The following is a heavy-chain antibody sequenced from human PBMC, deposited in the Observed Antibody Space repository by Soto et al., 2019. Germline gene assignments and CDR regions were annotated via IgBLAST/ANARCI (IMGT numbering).Heavy chain of an antibody. Sequence: PGESLKISCKGSGYSLTSYWIGWVRQMPGKGLEWMGIIYPGDSDTRYSPSFQGQVTISADKSISTAYLQWSSLKASDPAMYYCARPAEKTIVAQDACDIWGQGTMVTVSS. CDR2: IYPGDSDT. V-gene: IGHV5-51*01. CDR1: GYSLTSYW. D-gene: IGHD5-12*01. CDR3: ARPAEKTIVAQDACDI. J-gene: IGHJ3*02.